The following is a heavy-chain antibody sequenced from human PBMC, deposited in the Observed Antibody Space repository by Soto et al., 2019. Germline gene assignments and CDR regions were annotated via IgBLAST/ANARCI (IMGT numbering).Heavy chain of an antibody. CDR1: GFTFSRYA. CDR2: ISSNGGST. J-gene: IGHJ6*02. Sequence: EVQLVESGGGLVQPGGSLRLSCAASGFTFSRYAMHWVRQAPGKGLEYVSTISSNGGSTYYANSVKGRFTISRDNSKNTLYLHMGSLRAEDMAVYYCAREGDYGGYYYGMDVWGQGTTVTVSS. V-gene: IGHV3-64*01. CDR3: AREGDYGGYYYGMDV. D-gene: IGHD4-17*01.